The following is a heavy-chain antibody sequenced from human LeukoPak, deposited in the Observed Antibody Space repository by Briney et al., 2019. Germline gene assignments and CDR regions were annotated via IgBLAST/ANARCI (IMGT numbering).Heavy chain of an antibody. CDR3: ARGKDYDILTGYLAGYYYYYYMDV. J-gene: IGHJ6*03. Sequence: GASVKVSCKASGYTFTNYGITWVRQAPGQGLEWMGWINPNSGGTNYAQKFQGRVTMTRDTSISTAYMELSRLRSDDTAVYYCARGKDYDILTGYLAGYYYYYYMDVWGKGTTVTVSS. CDR2: INPNSGGT. V-gene: IGHV1-2*02. D-gene: IGHD3-9*01. CDR1: GYTFTNYG.